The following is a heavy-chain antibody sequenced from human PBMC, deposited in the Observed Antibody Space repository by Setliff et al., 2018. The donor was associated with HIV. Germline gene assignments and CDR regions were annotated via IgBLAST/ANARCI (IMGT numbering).Heavy chain of an antibody. CDR2: VYHTGIS. Sequence: SETLSLTCAVYGGSFSDYYWTWIRQPPGRGLEWIGEVYHTGISNFNPSLKSRVTIPVDTPRKQFSLKLTSVTAADTAVYYCARGGGFWSGQLDYWARGTLVTVSS. D-gene: IGHD3-3*01. J-gene: IGHJ4*02. V-gene: IGHV4-34*01. CDR1: GGSFSDYY. CDR3: ARGGGFWSGQLDY.